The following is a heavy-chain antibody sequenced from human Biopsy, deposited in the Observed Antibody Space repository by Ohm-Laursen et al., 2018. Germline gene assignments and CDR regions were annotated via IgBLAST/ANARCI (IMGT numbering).Heavy chain of an antibody. CDR3: GRVWLWRGYGMDV. D-gene: IGHD6-19*01. Sequence: SDTLSLTCTVSGGSMSDHYWSWLRQTPGKGLEWLGYIYYTGKTTYNPFLESRITISVDTSKNKFSLQLDPMTAADTAVYYCGRVWLWRGYGMDVWGQGTTVTVSS. CDR1: GGSMSDHY. J-gene: IGHJ6*02. V-gene: IGHV4-59*11. CDR2: IYYTGKT.